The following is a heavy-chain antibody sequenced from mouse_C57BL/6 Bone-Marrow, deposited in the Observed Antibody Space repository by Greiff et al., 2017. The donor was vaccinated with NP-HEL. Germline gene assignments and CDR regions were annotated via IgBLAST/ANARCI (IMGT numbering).Heavy chain of an antibody. CDR1: GYTFTSYG. CDR2: IYPRSGNT. CDR3: ARSRGLRRRIDY. J-gene: IGHJ2*01. V-gene: IGHV1-81*01. Sequence: QVQLKESGAELARPGASVKLSCKASGYTFTSYGISWVKQRTGQGLEWIGEIYPRSGNTYYNEKFKGKATLTADKSSSTAYMELRSLTSEDSAVYFCARSRGLRRRIDYWGQGTTLTVSS. D-gene: IGHD2-4*01.